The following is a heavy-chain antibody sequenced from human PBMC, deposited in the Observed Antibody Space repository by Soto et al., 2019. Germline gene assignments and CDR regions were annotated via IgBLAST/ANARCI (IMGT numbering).Heavy chain of an antibody. V-gene: IGHV1-18*01. CDR3: ARDLHGDPYY. D-gene: IGHD4-17*01. J-gene: IGHJ4*02. Sequence: QVQLVQSGAEVKKPGASVKVSCKASGYTFTSYGISWVRQAPGQGLEWMGWISAYNGNTNYAQKLXGXXXMXXDTSTSTAYMELRSLRSDDTAVYYCARDLHGDPYYWGQGTLVTVSS. CDR2: ISAYNGNT. CDR1: GYTFTSYG.